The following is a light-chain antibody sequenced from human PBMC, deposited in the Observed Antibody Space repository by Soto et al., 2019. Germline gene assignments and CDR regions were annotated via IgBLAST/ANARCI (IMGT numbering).Light chain of an antibody. V-gene: IGKV1-33*01. CDR1: QEISNY. Sequence: DIQMTQSPSSLSASVRDRVTITCQASQEISNYLNWYQQKPGKAPKLLIYDASNLETGVPSRFSGSGSGTDFTFTINSLQPEDIATYYCQQYDNLPLTFGGGTKVDI. J-gene: IGKJ4*01. CDR3: QQYDNLPLT. CDR2: DAS.